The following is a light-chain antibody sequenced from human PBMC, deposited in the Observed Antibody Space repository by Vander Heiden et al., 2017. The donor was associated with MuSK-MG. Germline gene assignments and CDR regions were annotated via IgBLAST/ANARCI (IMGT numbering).Light chain of an antibody. Sequence: IQMTQSPSSLSASVGDRVTITCQASQDIGNYLNWYQHKSGKDPKLLIYDASNWERGVPSRFSGGGSGTDFTFTISSLQPEDFATYYCQQDVNLPITFGQGTRLEMK. CDR1: QDIGNY. J-gene: IGKJ5*01. CDR3: QQDVNLPIT. V-gene: IGKV1-33*01. CDR2: DAS.